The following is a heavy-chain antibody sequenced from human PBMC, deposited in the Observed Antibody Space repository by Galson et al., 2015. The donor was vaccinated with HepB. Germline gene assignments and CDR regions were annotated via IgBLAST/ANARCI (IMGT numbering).Heavy chain of an antibody. Sequence: SLRLSCAASGFTFSSYWMSWVRQAPGKGLEWVANIKQDGSEKYYVDSVKGRFTISRDTARNSVYLQMNSLRAEDTAVYYCSIEVSSGWTFDYWGQGTLVTVSS. D-gene: IGHD6-19*01. CDR1: GFTFSSYW. CDR3: SIEVSSGWTFDY. J-gene: IGHJ4*02. V-gene: IGHV3-7*03. CDR2: IKQDGSEK.